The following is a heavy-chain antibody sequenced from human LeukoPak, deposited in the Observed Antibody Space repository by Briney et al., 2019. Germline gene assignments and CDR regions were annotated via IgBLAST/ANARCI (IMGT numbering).Heavy chain of an antibody. J-gene: IGHJ4*02. Sequence: EASVKVSCKASGYTFTGYYMHWVRQAPGQGLEWMGRINPNSGGTNYAQKLQGRVTMTTDTSTSTAYMELRSLRSDDTAVYYCARDQNGDYGTFDYWGQGTLVTASS. CDR1: GYTFTGYY. CDR2: INPNSGGT. D-gene: IGHD4-17*01. CDR3: ARDQNGDYGTFDY. V-gene: IGHV1-2*06.